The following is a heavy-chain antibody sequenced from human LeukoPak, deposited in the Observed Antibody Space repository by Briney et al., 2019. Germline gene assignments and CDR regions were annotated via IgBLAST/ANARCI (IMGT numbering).Heavy chain of an antibody. CDR2: INHSGST. D-gene: IGHD3-10*01. CDR3: ARQGLLAAFDI. Sequence: PSETLSLTCTVSGGSISSGSYYWSWIRQPPGKGLEWIGEINHSGSTNYNPSLKSRVTISVDTSKNQFSLKLSSVTAADTAVYYCARQGLLAAFDIWGQGTMVTVSS. V-gene: IGHV4-39*01. CDR1: GGSISSGSYY. J-gene: IGHJ3*02.